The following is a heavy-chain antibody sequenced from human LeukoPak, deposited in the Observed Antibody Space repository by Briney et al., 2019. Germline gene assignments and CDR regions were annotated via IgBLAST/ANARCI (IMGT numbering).Heavy chain of an antibody. J-gene: IGHJ3*02. V-gene: IGHV4-39*07. CDR2: IYYSGST. D-gene: IGHD3-22*01. Sequence: SETLSLTCTVSGGSISSSSYYWGWIRQPPGKGLEWIGSIYYSGSTYYNPSLKSRVTISVDTSKNQFSLKLSSVTAADTAVYYCARDRITMIVVVTLPWAFDIWGQGTMVTVSS. CDR3: ARDRITMIVVVTLPWAFDI. CDR1: GGSISSSSYY.